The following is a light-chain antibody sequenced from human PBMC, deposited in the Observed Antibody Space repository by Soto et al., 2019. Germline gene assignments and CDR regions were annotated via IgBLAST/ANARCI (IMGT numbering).Light chain of an antibody. CDR1: QDINSW. J-gene: IGKJ4*01. Sequence: DIQMTQSPSSVSASVGDKVTISCRASQDINSWLAWYQQKPGKAPRLLMYSVDNLQSGVPSRFSGGESGTNFTLTINGLQPEDFGTYYCQQAHSFPLTFGGGTKVDIK. CDR3: QQAHSFPLT. V-gene: IGKV1-12*01. CDR2: SVD.